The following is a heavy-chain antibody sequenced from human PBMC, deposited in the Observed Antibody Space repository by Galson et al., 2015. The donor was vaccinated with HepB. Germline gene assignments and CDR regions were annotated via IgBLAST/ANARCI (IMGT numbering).Heavy chain of an antibody. CDR3: AREDNWNYWVY. CDR2: ISYDGSNK. CDR1: GFTFSNYG. D-gene: IGHD1-7*01. V-gene: IGHV3-30*03. Sequence: SLRLSCAASGFTFSNYGMHWVRQAPGKGLEWVAVISYDGSNKYYADSVKGRFTISRDNSKNTLYLQLHSVRTEDTAVYYCAREDNWNYWVYWGQGTLVTVSS. J-gene: IGHJ4*02.